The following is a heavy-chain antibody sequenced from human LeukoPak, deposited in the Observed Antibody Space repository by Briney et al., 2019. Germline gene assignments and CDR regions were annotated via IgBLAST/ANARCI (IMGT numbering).Heavy chain of an antibody. D-gene: IGHD3-3*01. J-gene: IGHJ6*02. CDR3: ARDPYDFWSGYYWGFLYYGMDV. CDR2: INHSGST. CDR1: GGSFSGYY. Sequence: SETLSLTCAVYGGSFSGYYWSWIRQPPGKGLEWIGEINHSGSTNYNPSLKSRVTISVDKSKNQFSLKLSSVTAADTAVYYCARDPYDFWSGYYWGFLYYGMDVWGQGTTVTVSS. V-gene: IGHV4-34*01.